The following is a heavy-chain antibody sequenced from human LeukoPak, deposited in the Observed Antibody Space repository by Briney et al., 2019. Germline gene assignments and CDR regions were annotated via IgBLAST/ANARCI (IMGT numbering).Heavy chain of an antibody. Sequence: PGRSLRLSCAASGFTFSSYGMHWVRQAPGKGLEWVAVIWYDGSNKYYADSVKGRFTISRDNSKNTLYLQMNSPRAEDTAVYYCARDLPHYYGSGSPDFDYWGQGTLVTVSS. J-gene: IGHJ4*02. CDR3: ARDLPHYYGSGSPDFDY. CDR2: IWYDGSNK. CDR1: GFTFSSYG. V-gene: IGHV3-33*01. D-gene: IGHD3-10*01.